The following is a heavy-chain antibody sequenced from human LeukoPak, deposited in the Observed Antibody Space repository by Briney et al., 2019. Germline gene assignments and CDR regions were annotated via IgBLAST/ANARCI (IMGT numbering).Heavy chain of an antibody. CDR2: LHSDGSNT. V-gene: IGHV3-74*01. J-gene: IGHJ4*02. CDR3: ARGATAYFDS. Sequence: SGGSLRLSCAASGFTFSGFWMHWVRQAPGKGQVWISRLHSDGSNTDYADSVKGRFTISRDNAKNTLYLQMNSLSAEDTAVYYCARGATAYFDSWGQGTLVTVSS. CDR1: GFTFSGFW. D-gene: IGHD5-12*01.